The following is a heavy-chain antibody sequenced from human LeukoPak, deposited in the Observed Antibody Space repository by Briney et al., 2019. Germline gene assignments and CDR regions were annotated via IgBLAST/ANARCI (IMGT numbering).Heavy chain of an antibody. CDR2: IYSGGGT. D-gene: IGHD4-23*01. V-gene: IGHV3-53*01. CDR1: GXTLSAEY. Sequence: PGGSLRLSFAASGXTLSAEYMSWVRQAPGRGLEWVSVIYSGGGTYYANSVKGRFTISRDTTKNTLFLQLSSLRAEDTAMYHCARGGPAYGGNHNWFDPWGQGTLVTVSS. CDR3: ARGGPAYGGNHNWFDP. J-gene: IGHJ5*02.